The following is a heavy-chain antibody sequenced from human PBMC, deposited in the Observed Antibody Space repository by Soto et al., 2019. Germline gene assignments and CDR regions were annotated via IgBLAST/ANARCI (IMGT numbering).Heavy chain of an antibody. CDR2: IWNDGTTT. D-gene: IGHD4-4*01. V-gene: IGHV3-33*01. CDR1: GFSFSPSG. Sequence: LVESGGGVAQPGRSLRLSCATSGFSFSPSGMHWVRQAPGKGLEWLAIIWNDGTTTYYADSVKGRFTISRDNSKNTLYLQMNSLRDEYTAVYYCARDGSHYDVDYWGQGTLVTVSS. CDR3: ARDGSHYDVDY. J-gene: IGHJ4*02.